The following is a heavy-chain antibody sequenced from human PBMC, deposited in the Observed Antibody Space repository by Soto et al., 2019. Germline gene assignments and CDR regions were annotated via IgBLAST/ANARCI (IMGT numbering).Heavy chain of an antibody. CDR3: AKGYTQDQSDY. CDR1: GYTFTSYY. Sequence: GASVEVSCKASGYTFTSYYMHWVRQAPGQGLEWMGIINPSGGSTSYAQKFQGRVTMTRDTSTSTVYMELSSLRSEDTAVYYCAKGYTQDQSDYWGQGTLVTVSS. J-gene: IGHJ4*02. V-gene: IGHV1-46*03. CDR2: INPSGGST. D-gene: IGHD5-12*01.